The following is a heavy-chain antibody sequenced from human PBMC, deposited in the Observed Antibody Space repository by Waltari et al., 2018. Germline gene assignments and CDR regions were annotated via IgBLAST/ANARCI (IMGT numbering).Heavy chain of an antibody. CDR2: SNTGNGYT. D-gene: IGHD1-26*01. V-gene: IGHV1-3*02. CDR1: GYTFRSQA. J-gene: IGHJ6*03. Sequence: QVQLVQSGAEVKKPGASGKVSCKASGYTFRSQAMHWVRQAPGQRLEWMGWSNTGNGYTKYSQEFQGRVTITRDTSASTAYMELSSLRSEDTAVYYCARSSGSYSMDVWGQGTTVTVAS. CDR3: ARSSGSYSMDV.